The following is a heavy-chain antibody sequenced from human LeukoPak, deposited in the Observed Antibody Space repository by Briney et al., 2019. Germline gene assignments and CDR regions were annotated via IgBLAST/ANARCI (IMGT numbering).Heavy chain of an antibody. CDR1: GFTFSSYA. V-gene: IGHV3-23*01. J-gene: IGHJ5*02. Sequence: GGSLRLSCAASGFTFSSYAMSWVRQAPGKGLEWVSAISGSGGSTYYADSVKGRFTISRDNSKNTLYLQMSSLRAEDTAVYYCAKDRSSMVRGVGWFDPWGQGTLVTVSS. D-gene: IGHD3-10*01. CDR2: ISGSGGST. CDR3: AKDRSSMVRGVGWFDP.